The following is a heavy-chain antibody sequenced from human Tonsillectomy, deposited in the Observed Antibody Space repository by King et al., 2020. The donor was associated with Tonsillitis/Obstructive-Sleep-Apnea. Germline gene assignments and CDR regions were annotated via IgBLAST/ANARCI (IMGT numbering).Heavy chain of an antibody. Sequence: VQLVESGGGLVKPGRSLRLSCATSGLTLGDHVLSWFRQPPGKGLEWVGFIRSTAYSATTEYAASVKGRFTISRDDSNSIAYLQMDNLKTEDTAVYYCATPLVRGPERSFDFWGQGTLVTVSS. CDR3: ATPLVRGPERSFDF. CDR2: IRSTAYSATT. CDR1: GLTLGDHV. J-gene: IGHJ4*02. V-gene: IGHV3-49*05. D-gene: IGHD3-10*01.